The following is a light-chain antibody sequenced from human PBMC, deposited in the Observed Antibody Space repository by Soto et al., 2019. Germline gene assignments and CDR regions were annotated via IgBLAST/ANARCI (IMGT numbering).Light chain of an antibody. Sequence: DIQMTQSPPSLSASVGDRVTITCQASQDISNFLNWSQQKPGKAPKLLIYDASSLETGVPSRFSGGGSERDFNFTISSLQPEDVATYYCQQYDSLPLTFGGGTKVEIK. CDR3: QQYDSLPLT. CDR1: QDISNF. J-gene: IGKJ4*01. CDR2: DAS. V-gene: IGKV1-33*01.